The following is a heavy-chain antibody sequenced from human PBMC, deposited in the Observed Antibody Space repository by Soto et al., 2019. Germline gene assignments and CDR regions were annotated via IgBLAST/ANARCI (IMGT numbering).Heavy chain of an antibody. D-gene: IGHD3-10*01. CDR3: ARKGYYSPFYFDN. J-gene: IGHJ4*02. V-gene: IGHV4-4*02. CDR2: IYHSGST. CDR1: GGSISSINW. Sequence: SETLSLTCAVAGGSISSINWWSWVRQSPGKGLEWIGEIYHSGSTNYNPSLKSRVTISVDRSKNQFSLKLTSVTAADTAVYYCARKGYYSPFYFDNWGQGTQVTVSS.